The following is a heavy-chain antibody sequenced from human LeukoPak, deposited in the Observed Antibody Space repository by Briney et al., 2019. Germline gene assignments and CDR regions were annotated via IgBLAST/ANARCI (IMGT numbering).Heavy chain of an antibody. CDR2: IYYSGST. D-gene: IGHD5-24*01. CDR1: GGSISSSSYY. Sequence: PSETLSLTCTVSGGSISSSSYYWGWIRQPPGKGLEWIGSIYYSGSTYYNPSLKSRVTISVDTSKNQFSLKLGSVTAADTAVYYCASRWLQRDYWGQGTLVTVSS. J-gene: IGHJ4*02. CDR3: ASRWLQRDY. V-gene: IGHV4-39*01.